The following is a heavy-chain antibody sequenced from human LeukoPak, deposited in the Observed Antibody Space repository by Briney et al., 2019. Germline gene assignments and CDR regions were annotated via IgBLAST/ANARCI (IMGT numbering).Heavy chain of an antibody. D-gene: IGHD3-16*01. J-gene: IGHJ4*02. CDR1: GFTFSTYA. V-gene: IGHV3-23*01. CDR3: AREPTAAGYVDY. Sequence: GGSLRLSCAASGFTFSTYAMSWVRQGPGKGLEWVSAISGSGTRTYYADSVKGRFTVSRDNSKNTLYLQMNSLRAEDTAIYYCAREPTAAGYVDYWGQGTLATASS. CDR2: ISGSGTRT.